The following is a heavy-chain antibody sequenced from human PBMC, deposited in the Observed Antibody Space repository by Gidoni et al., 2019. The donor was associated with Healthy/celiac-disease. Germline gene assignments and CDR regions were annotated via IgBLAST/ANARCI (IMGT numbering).Heavy chain of an antibody. J-gene: IGHJ4*02. CDR2: IYYSGSP. CDR1: GGSISSSSYY. Sequence: QLQLQESGPGLVKPPETLSITCTVSGGSISSSSYYWGWIRQPPGKGLVWLVSIYYSGSPYYNPSLKSRVTISVDTSKNQFSLKLSSVTAADTAVYCCSTFVDTAMVTYLQITDYWGQGTLVTVSS. D-gene: IGHD5-18*01. CDR3: STFVDTAMVTYLQITDY. V-gene: IGHV4-39*01.